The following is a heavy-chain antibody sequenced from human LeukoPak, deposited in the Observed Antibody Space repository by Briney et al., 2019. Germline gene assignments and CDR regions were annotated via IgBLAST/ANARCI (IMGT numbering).Heavy chain of an antibody. Sequence: PGGSLRLSCAASGFTFSSYWMSWLRRAPGKGLEWVANIKQDGSEKYYVDSVKGRFTISRDNAKNSLYLQMNSLRAEDTAVYYCARGDTMVRGVIKAYYYYYMDVWGKGTTVTVSS. CDR2: IKQDGSEK. D-gene: IGHD3-10*01. V-gene: IGHV3-7*01. J-gene: IGHJ6*03. CDR3: ARGDTMVRGVIKAYYYYYMDV. CDR1: GFTFSSYW.